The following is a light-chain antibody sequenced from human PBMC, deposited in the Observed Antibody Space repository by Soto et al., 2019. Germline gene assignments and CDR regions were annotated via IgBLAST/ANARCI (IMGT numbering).Light chain of an antibody. Sequence: EIVLTQSPATLSLSPGERATLSCRASQSVRSHLAWFQQKPGQAPRLLMYGVSTRATGMPDRFSGSGSGTEFTLIINRLEPEDVAIYYCQQYGGSPRITFGQGTRLEIK. CDR2: GVS. CDR1: QSVRSH. CDR3: QQYGGSPRIT. V-gene: IGKV3-20*01. J-gene: IGKJ5*01.